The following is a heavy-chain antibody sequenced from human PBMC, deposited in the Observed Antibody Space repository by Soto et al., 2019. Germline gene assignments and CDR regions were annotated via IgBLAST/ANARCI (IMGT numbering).Heavy chain of an antibody. CDR1: GGSFSGYH. V-gene: IGHV4-34*01. CDR2: VNHSGST. CDR3: ATSYGNAWYTY. J-gene: IGHJ4*02. D-gene: IGHD6-13*01. Sequence: SETLSLTCAVYGGSFSGYHWTWIRQPPGKGLEWIGEVNHSGSTNYNPSLESRVTISVDTSKNQFTLQLSSVTVADTAVYYCATSYGNAWYTYWGQGTQVTVSS.